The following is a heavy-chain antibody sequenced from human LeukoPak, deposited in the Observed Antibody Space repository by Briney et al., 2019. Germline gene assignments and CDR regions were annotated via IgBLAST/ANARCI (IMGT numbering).Heavy chain of an antibody. J-gene: IGHJ4*02. CDR3: ARFERGYSGSEGIDY. CDR2: IYYSGST. Sequence: SETLSLTCTVSGGSISSGDYYWSWIRQPPGKGLEWTGYIYYSGSTYYNPSLKSRVTISVDTSKNQFSLKLSSVTAADTAVYYCARFERGYSGSEGIDYWGQGTLVTVSS. D-gene: IGHD5-12*01. V-gene: IGHV4-30-4*01. CDR1: GGSISSGDYY.